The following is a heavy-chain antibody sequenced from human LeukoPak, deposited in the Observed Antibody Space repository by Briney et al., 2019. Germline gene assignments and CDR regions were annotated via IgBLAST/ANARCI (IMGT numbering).Heavy chain of an antibody. D-gene: IGHD5-18*01. CDR2: ISGGGGST. V-gene: IGHV3-23*01. CDR1: EFTFSNYA. J-gene: IGHJ4*02. Sequence: GGSLRLSCAASEFTFSNYAMNWVRQAPGKGLEWVSGISGGGGSTYYADSVKGRFTISRDNSKNTLYLQMNSLRAEDTAVYYCARESIQLWLTYYFDYWGQGTLVTVSS. CDR3: ARESIQLWLTYYFDY.